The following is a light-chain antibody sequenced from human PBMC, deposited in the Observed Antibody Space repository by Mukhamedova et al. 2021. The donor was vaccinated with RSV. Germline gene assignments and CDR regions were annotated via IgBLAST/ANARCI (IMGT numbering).Light chain of an antibody. J-gene: IGKJ2*03. CDR2: AAS. Sequence: WYQRRVHGKAHKLLIYAASSLQSGVPSRFSGSGSGTDFTLTISSLQPEDFATYYCQQSYSTLYSFGQGTKLEIK. V-gene: IGKV1-39*01. CDR3: QQSYSTLYS.